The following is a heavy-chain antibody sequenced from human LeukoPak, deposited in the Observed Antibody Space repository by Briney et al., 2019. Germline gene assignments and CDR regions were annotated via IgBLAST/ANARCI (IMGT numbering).Heavy chain of an antibody. Sequence: GTSLRLSCVASGFTLSSYGMHWVRQAPGKGLEWVAVTSLDGGDKSYGDSAKGRFTISRDNSKNTLYLQMNSLRVEDTAVYYCATQQGGNPAYWDQGTLVTVSS. CDR3: ATQQGGNPAY. CDR2: TSLDGGDK. D-gene: IGHD1-14*01. J-gene: IGHJ4*02. V-gene: IGHV3-30*03. CDR1: GFTLSSYG.